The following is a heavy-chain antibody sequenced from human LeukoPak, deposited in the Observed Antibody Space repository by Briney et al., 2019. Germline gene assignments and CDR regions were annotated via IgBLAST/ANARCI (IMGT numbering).Heavy chain of an antibody. J-gene: IGHJ3*02. V-gene: IGHV4-34*01. CDR3: ARGAPDAFDI. CDR2: INHSGST. Sequence: GSLRLSCAVYGVSFSGYYWSWIRQPPWKGLEWIGEINHSGSTNYNPSLKSRVTISLDTSKNQFSLKLRSVTAADTAVYYCARGAPDAFDIWGQGTMVTVSS. CDR1: GVSFSGYY.